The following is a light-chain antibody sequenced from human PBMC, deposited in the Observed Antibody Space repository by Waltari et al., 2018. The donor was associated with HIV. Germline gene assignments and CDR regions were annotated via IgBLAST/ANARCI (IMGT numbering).Light chain of an antibody. Sequence: QSALTQPASVSGSPGQSITISCTGTSTHVGDYSFISWYQQHPGKAPKLMIYEVSQRPSGVSHRFSGSKSADTASLSIFGLQAGDEGDYYCCSYAGSSPEAFGGGTKLTVL. J-gene: IGLJ3*02. CDR2: EVS. CDR1: STHVGDYSF. CDR3: CSYAGSSPEA. V-gene: IGLV2-23*02.